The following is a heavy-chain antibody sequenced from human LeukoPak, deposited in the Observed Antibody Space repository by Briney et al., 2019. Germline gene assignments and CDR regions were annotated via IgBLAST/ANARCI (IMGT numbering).Heavy chain of an antibody. CDR1: GGSVSSSGYY. Sequence: PSETLSLTCNVSGGSVSSSGYYWGWIRQTPGKGLEWLGSVYYSGSTYLKPSLKSRVTISVDPSKNQFSLKLSSVTAADTAVYYCARDLKAYQLPQSEYYYYYYMDVWGKGTTVTVSS. CDR3: ARDLKAYQLPQSEYYYYYYMDV. D-gene: IGHD2-2*01. V-gene: IGHV4-39*07. CDR2: VYYSGST. J-gene: IGHJ6*03.